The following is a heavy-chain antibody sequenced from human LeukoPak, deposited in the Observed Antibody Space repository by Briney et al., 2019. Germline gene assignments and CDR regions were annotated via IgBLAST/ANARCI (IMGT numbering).Heavy chain of an antibody. Sequence: GGSLRLSCAASGFTFSSSAMSWVRQAPGKGLEWVSAISNNGGYTYYADSVQGRFTISRDNSKSTLCLQMNSLRAEDTAVYYCARSGDSYGPYYYGMDVWGQGTTVTVSS. V-gene: IGHV3-23*01. CDR2: ISNNGGYT. J-gene: IGHJ6*02. D-gene: IGHD5-18*01. CDR3: ARSGDSYGPYYYGMDV. CDR1: GFTFSSSA.